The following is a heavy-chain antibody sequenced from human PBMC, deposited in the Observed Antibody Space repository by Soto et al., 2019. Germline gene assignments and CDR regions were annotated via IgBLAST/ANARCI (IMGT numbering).Heavy chain of an antibody. V-gene: IGHV3-30*18. J-gene: IGHJ4*02. Sequence: QVQLVESGGGVVQPGRSLRLSCAASGFTFSSYGMHWVRQAPGKGLEWVAVISYDGSNKYYADSVKGRFTISRDNSKNTLYLQMNSLRAEGTAVYYCAKGAGQIDYWGQGTLVTVSS. CDR2: ISYDGSNK. CDR3: AKGAGQIDY. CDR1: GFTFSSYG.